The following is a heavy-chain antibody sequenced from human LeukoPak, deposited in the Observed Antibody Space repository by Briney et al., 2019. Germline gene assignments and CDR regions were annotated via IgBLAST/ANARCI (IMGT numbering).Heavy chain of an antibody. Sequence: GGSLRLSCAASGFNFSIYSMNWVRQAPGKGLEWVSYITRSSTTIYYADSVKGRFTISRDNAKNSLYLQMNSLRAEDTAVYYCARDSSGDYWGQGTLVTVSS. CDR3: ARDSSGDY. V-gene: IGHV3-48*04. CDR2: ITRSSTTI. CDR1: GFNFSIYS. J-gene: IGHJ4*02. D-gene: IGHD6-19*01.